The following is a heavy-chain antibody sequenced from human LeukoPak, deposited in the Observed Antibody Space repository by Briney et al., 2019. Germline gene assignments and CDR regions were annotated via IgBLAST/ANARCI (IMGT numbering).Heavy chain of an antibody. D-gene: IGHD6-13*01. CDR3: ARAPNLGIVQQLGENWFDP. CDR1: GGTFISYA. J-gene: IGHJ5*02. CDR2: IIPIFGTA. V-gene: IGHV1-69*01. Sequence: SVNVSCTASGGTFISYAISWVRQAPGQGLEWMGGIIPIFGTANYAQKFQGRVTITADESTSTAYMELSSLRSEDTAVYYCARAPNLGIVQQLGENWFDPWAREPWSPSPQ.